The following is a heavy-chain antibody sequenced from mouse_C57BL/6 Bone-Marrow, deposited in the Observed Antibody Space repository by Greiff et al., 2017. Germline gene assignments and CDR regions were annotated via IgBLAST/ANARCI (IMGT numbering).Heavy chain of an antibody. CDR1: GFTFTDYY. CDR3: ARSPYDGYYHY. CDR2: IRNKANGYTT. V-gene: IGHV7-3*01. J-gene: IGHJ2*01. D-gene: IGHD2-3*01. Sequence: EVKLVESGGGLVQPGGSLSLSCAASGFTFTDYYMSWVRQPPGKALEWLGFIRNKANGYTTEYSASVKGRFTISRDNSQSILYLQMNALRAEDSATYDCARSPYDGYYHYCGEGTTLTVSS.